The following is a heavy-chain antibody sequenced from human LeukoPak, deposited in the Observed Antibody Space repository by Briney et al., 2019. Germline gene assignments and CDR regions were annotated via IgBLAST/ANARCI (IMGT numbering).Heavy chain of an antibody. CDR1: GYTFTGYY. CDR2: INPNSGGT. V-gene: IGHV1-2*06. J-gene: IGHJ6*02. CDR3: ARDKGYYYGMDV. Sequence: GASVKVSCKASGYTFTGYYMHWVRQAPGQGLEWMGRINPNSGGTNYAQKFQGRVTMTRDTSISTAYMELSRLRSDDTAVYYCARDKGYYYGMDVWGQGTTVTVSS.